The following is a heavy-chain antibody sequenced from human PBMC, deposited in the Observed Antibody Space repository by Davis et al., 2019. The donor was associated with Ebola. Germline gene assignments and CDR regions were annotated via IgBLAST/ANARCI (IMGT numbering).Heavy chain of an antibody. D-gene: IGHD2-15*01. CDR1: GYTFTSYG. V-gene: IGHV1-18*01. Sequence: AASVKVSCKASGYTFTSYGISWVRQAPGQGLEWMGWISAYNGNTNYAQKLQGRVTMTTDTSTSTAYMELRSLRSDDTAVYYCARDRAYCSGGSCYWMADWGQGTLVTVSS. CDR3: ARDRAYCSGGSCYWMAD. CDR2: ISAYNGNT. J-gene: IGHJ4*02.